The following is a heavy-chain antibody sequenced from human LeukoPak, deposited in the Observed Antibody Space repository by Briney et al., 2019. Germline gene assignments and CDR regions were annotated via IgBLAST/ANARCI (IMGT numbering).Heavy chain of an antibody. CDR1: GGSISSSSYY. J-gene: IGHJ4*02. D-gene: IGHD6-13*01. CDR3: ARALYSSSRTFDF. V-gene: IGHV4-39*07. Sequence: SETLSLTCTVSGGSISSSSYYWGWIRQPPGKGLEWIGSIYYSGSTYYNPSLKSRVTISVDTSKNQFSLKLSSVTAADTAVYFCARALYSSSRTFDFWGQGTLVTVSS. CDR2: IYYSGST.